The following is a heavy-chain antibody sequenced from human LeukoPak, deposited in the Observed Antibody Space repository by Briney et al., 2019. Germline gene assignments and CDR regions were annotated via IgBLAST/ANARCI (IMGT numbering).Heavy chain of an antibody. Sequence: PGGSLRLSCAVSGFTFSSYWMNWVRQVPGKGLVWVAHINTNGNSATYADSVKGRFTISRDNAKSTLYLQMNSLRAEDTAVYYCAKREAPGSHQSPFDYWGQGTLVTVSS. CDR1: GFTFSSYW. CDR2: INTNGNSA. V-gene: IGHV3-74*01. D-gene: IGHD1-26*01. CDR3: AKREAPGSHQSPFDY. J-gene: IGHJ4*02.